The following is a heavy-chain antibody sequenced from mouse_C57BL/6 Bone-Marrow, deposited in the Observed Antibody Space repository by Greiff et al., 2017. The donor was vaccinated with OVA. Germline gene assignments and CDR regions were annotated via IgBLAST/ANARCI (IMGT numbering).Heavy chain of an antibody. CDR2: IDPSDSYT. CDR3: ARWVGNYPYYCDY. Sequence: QVQLQQPGAELVKPGASVKLSCKASGYTFTSYWMQWVKQRPGQGLEWIGEIDPSDSYTNYNQKFKGKATLPVDTSSSTAYMQLSSLTSEDSAVYYCARWVGNYPYYCDYWGQGTTLTVSS. CDR1: GYTFTSYW. D-gene: IGHD2-1*01. V-gene: IGHV1-50*01. J-gene: IGHJ2*01.